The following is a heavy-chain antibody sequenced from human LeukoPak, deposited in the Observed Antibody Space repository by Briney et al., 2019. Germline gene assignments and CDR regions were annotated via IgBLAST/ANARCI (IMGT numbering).Heavy chain of an antibody. CDR3: AKESPELRDAFDI. Sequence: GRSLRLSCAASGFTFSSYAMHWVRQAPGKGLEWVAVISYDGSNKYYADSVKGRFTISRDNSKNTLYLQMNSLRAEDTAVYYCAKESPELRDAFDIWGQGTMVTVSS. CDR2: ISYDGSNK. V-gene: IGHV3-30*18. J-gene: IGHJ3*02. D-gene: IGHD1-7*01. CDR1: GFTFSSYA.